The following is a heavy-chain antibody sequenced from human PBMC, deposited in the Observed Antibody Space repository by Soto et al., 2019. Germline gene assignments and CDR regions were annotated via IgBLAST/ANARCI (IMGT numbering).Heavy chain of an antibody. V-gene: IGHV1-69*01. D-gene: IGHD6-6*01. Sequence: QVQLVQSGAEVKKPGSSVKVSCKASGGTFSSYAISWVRQAPGQGLEWMGGIIPIFGTANYAQKFQGRVKITADESTSTAYMELSRLRSEDTAVYYCARDRAYSSSSPGYYGMDVWGQGTTVTVSS. CDR3: ARDRAYSSSSPGYYGMDV. CDR1: GGTFSSYA. CDR2: IIPIFGTA. J-gene: IGHJ6*02.